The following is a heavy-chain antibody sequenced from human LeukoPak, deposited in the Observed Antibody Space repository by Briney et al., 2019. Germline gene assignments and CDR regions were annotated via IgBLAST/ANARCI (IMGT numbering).Heavy chain of an antibody. J-gene: IGHJ4*02. CDR3: ASHLGDY. CDR2: ISYDGSNK. Sequence: GGSLRLSCAAPGFTFSSYGMHWVRQAPGKGLEWVAVISYDGSNKYYADSVKGRFTISRDNSKNTLYLQMNSLRAEDTAVYYCASHLGDYWGQGTLVTVSS. CDR1: GFTFSSYG. V-gene: IGHV3-30*03.